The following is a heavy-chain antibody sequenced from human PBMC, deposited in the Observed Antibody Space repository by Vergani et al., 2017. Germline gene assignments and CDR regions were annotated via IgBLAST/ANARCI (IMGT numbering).Heavy chain of an antibody. V-gene: IGHV3-30*02. CDR1: GFSFRNYG. Sequence: VELVESGGGVVRPGGSLRLSCAASGFSFRNYGMHWVRQAPGKGLEWVAYIRYDATKTYYSDSVKGRFTISRDDSKNMLFLEMRSLRTDDTAVHYCAKDVRGYDPFGIDVWGRGTTVTVSS. J-gene: IGHJ6*02. D-gene: IGHD5-12*01. CDR3: AKDVRGYDPFGIDV. CDR2: IRYDATKT.